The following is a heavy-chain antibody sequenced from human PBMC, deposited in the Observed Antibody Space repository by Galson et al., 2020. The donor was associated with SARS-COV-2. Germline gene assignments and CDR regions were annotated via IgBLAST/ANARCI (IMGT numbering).Heavy chain of an antibody. CDR3: ATSGYFLTNNFDP. D-gene: IGHD3-22*01. V-gene: IGHV4-39*07. CDR1: GGSISSSNYY. CDR2: IYYSGKM. Sequence: SETLSLTCTVSGGSISSSNYYWGWIRQPPGKGLEWIGTIYYSGKMYYNPSFKSRVTISVDTSKNQVSLTFNSVTAADTAVYYCATSGYFLTNNFDPVGRGALVSVSS. J-gene: IGHJ5*02.